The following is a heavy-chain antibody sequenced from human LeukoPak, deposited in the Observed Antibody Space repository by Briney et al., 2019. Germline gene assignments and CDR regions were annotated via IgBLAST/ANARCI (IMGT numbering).Heavy chain of an antibody. Sequence: PGGSLRLSCAASGFTFDYYWMHWIRQAPGQGLVWVSRTHSDGSATNYADSVKGRFTISRDNAKNTLDLQMNGLTVEDTAVYYCARGGVGSFDYWGQGIVVTVSS. V-gene: IGHV3-74*01. CDR1: GFTFDYYW. CDR3: ARGGVGSFDY. J-gene: IGHJ4*02. CDR2: THSDGSAT. D-gene: IGHD3-10*01.